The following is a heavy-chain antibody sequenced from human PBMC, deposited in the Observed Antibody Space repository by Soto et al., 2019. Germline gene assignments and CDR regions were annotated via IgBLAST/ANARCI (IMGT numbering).Heavy chain of an antibody. J-gene: IGHJ4*02. D-gene: IGHD3-22*01. CDR3: AIRASYYDSSGYFDY. CDR2: INSDGSST. V-gene: IGHV3-74*01. CDR1: GLTFSSYW. Sequence: GGSLRLSCVDSGLTFSSYWMHWVRQAPGKGLVWVSRINSDGSSTSYADSVKGRFTISRDNAKNTLYLQMNSLRAEGTAVYYCAIRASYYDSSGYFDYWGQGTLVTVSS.